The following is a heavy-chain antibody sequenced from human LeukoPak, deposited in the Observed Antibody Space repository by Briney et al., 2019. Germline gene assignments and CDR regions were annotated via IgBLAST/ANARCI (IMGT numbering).Heavy chain of an antibody. CDR2: IYYSGST. V-gene: IGHV4-39*01. CDR1: GGSISSSSYY. D-gene: IGHD3-22*01. Sequence: SETLSLTCTVSGGSISSSSYYWGWIRQPPGKGLEWIGSIYYSGSTYYNPSLKSRVTISVDTSMNQFSLKLSSVTAADTAVYYCASRYYYDSSGYTRWGQGTLVTVSS. J-gene: IGHJ4*02. CDR3: ASRYYYDSSGYTR.